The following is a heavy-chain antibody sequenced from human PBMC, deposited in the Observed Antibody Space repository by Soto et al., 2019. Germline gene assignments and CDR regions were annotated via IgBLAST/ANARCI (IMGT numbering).Heavy chain of an antibody. D-gene: IGHD2-8*01. V-gene: IGHV5-51*01. CDR2: IYPGDSDT. J-gene: IGHJ5*02. CDR3: ARTAGSGYCTNGVCYTGWFDP. CDR1: GYSFTSYW. Sequence: GESLKISCKGSGYSFTSYWIGWVRQMPGKGLEWMGIIYPGDSDTRYSPSFQGQVTISADKSISTAYLQWSSLKASDTAMYYCARTAGSGYCTNGVCYTGWFDPWGQGTLVTVSS.